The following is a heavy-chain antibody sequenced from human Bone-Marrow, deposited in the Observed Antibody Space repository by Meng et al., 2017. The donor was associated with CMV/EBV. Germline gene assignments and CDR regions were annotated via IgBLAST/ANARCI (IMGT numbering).Heavy chain of an antibody. Sequence: GESLKISCAASGFTFSDYYMSWIRQAPGKGLEWVSYISSSGSTIYYADSVKGRFTISRDNAKNLLYLQMNVLRDEDTAIYYCARGATRDYYGSGYYFASWGQGTQVTVSS. CDR1: GFTFSDYY. J-gene: IGHJ4*02. D-gene: IGHD3-10*01. V-gene: IGHV3-11*04. CDR3: ARGATRDYYGSGYYFAS. CDR2: ISSSGSTI.